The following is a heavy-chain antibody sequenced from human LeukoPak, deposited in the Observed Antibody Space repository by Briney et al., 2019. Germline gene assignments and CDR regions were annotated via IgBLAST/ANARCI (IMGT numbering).Heavy chain of an antibody. Sequence: GRSLRLSCAASGFTFDDYAMHWVRQAPGKGLEWVSGISWNSGSIGYADSVKGRFTISRDNAKNSLYLQMNSLRAEDTALYYCAKDPYGSGSDWGQGTLVTVSS. CDR2: ISWNSGSI. D-gene: IGHD3-10*01. V-gene: IGHV3-9*01. CDR1: GFTFDDYA. CDR3: AKDPYGSGSD. J-gene: IGHJ4*02.